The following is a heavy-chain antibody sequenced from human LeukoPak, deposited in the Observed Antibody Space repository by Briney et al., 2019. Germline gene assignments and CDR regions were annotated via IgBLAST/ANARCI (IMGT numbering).Heavy chain of an antibody. CDR3: ARDLGVVVPAAMDV. J-gene: IGHJ6*03. CDR1: GYTFTSYG. CDR2: ISAYNGNT. Sequence: GASVKVSCKASGYTFTSYGISWVRQAPGQGLEWMGWISAYNGNTKYAQKLQGRVTMTTDTSTSTAYMELRSLRSDDTAVYYCARDLGVVVPAAMDVWGKGTTVTVSS. D-gene: IGHD2-2*01. V-gene: IGHV1-18*01.